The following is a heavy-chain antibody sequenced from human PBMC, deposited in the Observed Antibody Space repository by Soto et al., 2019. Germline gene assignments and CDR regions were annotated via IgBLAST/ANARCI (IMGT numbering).Heavy chain of an antibody. Sequence: SVKVSCKASGGTFSSYAISWVRQAPGQGLEWMGGIIPIFGTANYAQKFQGRVTITADKSTSTAYMELSSLRSEDTAVYYCARDQSYYGSGSYSPPRGMDVWGQGTTVTVSS. D-gene: IGHD3-10*01. CDR1: GGTFSSYA. V-gene: IGHV1-69*06. CDR2: IIPIFGTA. CDR3: ARDQSYYGSGSYSPPRGMDV. J-gene: IGHJ6*02.